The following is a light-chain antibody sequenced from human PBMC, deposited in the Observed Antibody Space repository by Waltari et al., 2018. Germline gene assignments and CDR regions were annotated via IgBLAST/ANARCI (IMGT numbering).Light chain of an antibody. V-gene: IGLV2-14*01. CDR2: DVS. J-gene: IGLJ3*02. Sequence: QSALTQPASVPGSPGQSITISCTGTSSDVGGYNYFSWYQPHPGKPPKLMIYDVSNRPSGVSNRFSGSKSGNTASLTISGLQAEDEADYYCSSFTISSTWVFGGGTKLTVL. CDR3: SSFTISSTWV. CDR1: SSDVGGYNY.